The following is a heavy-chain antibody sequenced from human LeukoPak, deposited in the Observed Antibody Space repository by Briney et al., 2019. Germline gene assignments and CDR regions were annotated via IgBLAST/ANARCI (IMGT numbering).Heavy chain of an antibody. CDR2: IHYSGST. CDR3: ARGKEVITMLRGLKPGYYFDY. D-gene: IGHD3-10*01. CDR1: GGSISGYY. Sequence: SETLSLTCTVSGGSISGYYWSWIRQPPGKGLEWIGYIHYSGSTKYKSSLKSRVTISVDTSKNQFSLKLNSVTAADTAVYYCARGKEVITMLRGLKPGYYFDYWGQGTLVTVSS. V-gene: IGHV4-59*01. J-gene: IGHJ4*02.